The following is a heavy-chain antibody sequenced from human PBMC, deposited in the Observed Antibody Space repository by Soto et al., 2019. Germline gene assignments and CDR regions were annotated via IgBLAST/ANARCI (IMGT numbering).Heavy chain of an antibody. Sequence: PGGSLRLSCEASAFTFSSYAMSWVRQAPGKGLEWVSGLSGTGSTTYYADSVKGRFTISRDNSKNTLYLQMNSLRAEDTALYYCARGNKHYEFWSGFVGYYYYYAMDVWGQGTTVTVSS. CDR1: AFTFSSYA. CDR3: ARGNKHYEFWSGFVGYYYYYAMDV. V-gene: IGHV3-23*01. D-gene: IGHD3-3*01. CDR2: LSGTGSTT. J-gene: IGHJ6*02.